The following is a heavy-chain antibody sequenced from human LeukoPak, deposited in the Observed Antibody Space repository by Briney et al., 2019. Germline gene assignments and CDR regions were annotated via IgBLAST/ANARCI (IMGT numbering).Heavy chain of an antibody. J-gene: IGHJ5*02. CDR2: ISSSSSYI. V-gene: IGHV3-21*01. CDR3: AKGGYSSGWYLFEWFDP. D-gene: IGHD6-19*01. Sequence: GGSLRLSCAASGFTFSSYSMNWVRQAPGKGLEWVSSISSSSSYIYYADSVKGRFTISRDNAKNSLYLQMNSLRAEDTAVYYCAKGGYSSGWYLFEWFDPWGQGTLVTVSS. CDR1: GFTFSSYS.